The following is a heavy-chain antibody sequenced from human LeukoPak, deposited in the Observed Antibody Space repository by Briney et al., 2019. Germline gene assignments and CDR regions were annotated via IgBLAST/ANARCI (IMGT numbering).Heavy chain of an antibody. CDR2: ISSSSSYI. CDR1: GFTFSSYS. CDR3: ARDYCGGDCYPDY. D-gene: IGHD2-21*02. V-gene: IGHV3-21*01. J-gene: IGHJ4*02. Sequence: GGSLRLSCAASGFTFSSYSMNWVRQAPGKGLEWVSSISSSSSYIYYADSVKGRFTISRDNAKNSLYLQMNSLRAEDTAVYYCARDYCGGDCYPDYWAQGTLVTVSS.